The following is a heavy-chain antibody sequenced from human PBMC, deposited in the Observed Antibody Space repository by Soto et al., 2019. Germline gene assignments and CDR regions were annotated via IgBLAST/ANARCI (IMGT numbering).Heavy chain of an antibody. CDR2: IYYSGST. CDR3: ARDSIVGATIDAFDI. V-gene: IGHV4-59*12. J-gene: IGHJ3*02. CDR1: GGSISSYY. Sequence: SETLSLTCTVSGGSISSYYWSWIRQPPGKGLEWIGYIYYSGSTNYNPSLKSRVTISVDTSKNQFSLKLSSVTAADTAVYYCARDSIVGATIDAFDIWGQGTMVTV. D-gene: IGHD1-26*01.